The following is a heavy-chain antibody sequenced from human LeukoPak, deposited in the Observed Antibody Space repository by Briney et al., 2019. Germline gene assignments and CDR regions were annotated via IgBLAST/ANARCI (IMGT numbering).Heavy chain of an antibody. CDR1: GFSLSTSGVG. D-gene: IGHD2-15*01. J-gene: IGHJ4*02. CDR2: IHWDDDK. V-gene: IGHV2-5*02. CDR3: AHTLEYCSGGSCFTFDY. Sequence: SGPTLAKPTQILTLTCTFSGFSLSTSGVGVGWIRQPPGKALERLALIHWDDDKRYSPSLKSRLTITKGTSKSQVVFTMTNMDPVDTATYYCAHTLEYCSGGSCFTFDYWGQGALVTVSS.